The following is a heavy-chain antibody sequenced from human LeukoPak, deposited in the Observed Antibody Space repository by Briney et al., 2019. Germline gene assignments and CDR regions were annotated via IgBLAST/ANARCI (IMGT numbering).Heavy chain of an antibody. CDR1: GYTFTSYD. D-gene: IGHD3-3*01. V-gene: IGHV1-8*03. CDR2: MNPNSGNT. CDR3: ARAPNSDFWSGYYRGGYYYYYYMDV. Sequence: GASVKVSCKASGYTFTSYDINWVRQATGQGLEWMGWMNPNSGNTGYAQKFQGRVTITRNTSISTAYMELSSLRSEDTAVCYCARAPNSDFWSGYYRGGYYYYYYMDVWGKGTTVTVSS. J-gene: IGHJ6*03.